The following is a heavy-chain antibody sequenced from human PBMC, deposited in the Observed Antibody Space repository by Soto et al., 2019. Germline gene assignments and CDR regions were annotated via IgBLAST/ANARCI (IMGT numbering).Heavy chain of an antibody. D-gene: IGHD3-10*01. V-gene: IGHV3-30*18. CDR1: GFTFSSYG. CDR2: ISYDGSNK. CDR3: AKSGVLWFGEETGYCDY. Sequence: QVQLVESGGGVVQPGRSLRLSCAASGFTFSSYGMHWVRQAPGKGLEWVAVISYDGSNKYYADSVKGRFTISRDNSKITLYLQMNSLRAEDTAVYYCAKSGVLWFGEETGYCDYWGQGTLVTVSS. J-gene: IGHJ4*02.